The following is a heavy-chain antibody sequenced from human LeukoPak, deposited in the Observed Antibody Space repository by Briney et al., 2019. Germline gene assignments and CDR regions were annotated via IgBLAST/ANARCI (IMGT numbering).Heavy chain of an antibody. V-gene: IGHV1-69*05. CDR2: IIPIFGTA. CDR1: GGTFSSYA. CDR3: ARAKSGGVYCGGDCYHFDY. Sequence: SVKVSCKASGGTFSSYAISWVRQAPGQGLEWMGGIIPIFGTANYAQKFQGRVTITTDESTSTAYMELSSLRSEDTAVYYCARAKSGGVYCGGDCYHFDYWGQGTLVTVSS. D-gene: IGHD2-21*01. J-gene: IGHJ4*02.